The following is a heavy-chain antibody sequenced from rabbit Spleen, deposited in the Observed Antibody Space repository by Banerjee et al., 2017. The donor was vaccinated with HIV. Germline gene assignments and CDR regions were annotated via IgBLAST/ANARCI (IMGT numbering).Heavy chain of an antibody. CDR2: INRSGKT. V-gene: IGHV1S54*01. D-gene: IGHD5-1*01. CDR1: GFTLSSYN. Sequence: QSLEESGGDLVKPEGSLTLTCTGSGFTLSSYNMGWVRQAPGKGLEYIGWINRSGKTYYASWAKGRLTITRSTSLNTVNLKMTSLTAADTATYFCARDNPGEGGDGYLNLWGQGTLVTVS. CDR3: ARDNPGEGGDGYLNL. J-gene: IGHJ4*01.